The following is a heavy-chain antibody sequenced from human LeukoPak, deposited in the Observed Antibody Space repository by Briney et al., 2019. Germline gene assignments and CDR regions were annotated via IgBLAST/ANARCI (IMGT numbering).Heavy chain of an antibody. J-gene: IGHJ4*02. CDR1: GFTFSSYG. D-gene: IGHD2-2*01. CDR3: AKGYCSSTTCCVDY. V-gene: IGHV3-30*02. CDR2: IRYDGSNK. Sequence: GGSLRLSCAASGFTFSSYGMHWVRQAPGKGLEWVAFIRYDGSNKYYADSVKGRFTISRDNSKNTLYLQMNSLRAEDTAVYYCAKGYCSSTTCCVDYWGQGTLVTVSS.